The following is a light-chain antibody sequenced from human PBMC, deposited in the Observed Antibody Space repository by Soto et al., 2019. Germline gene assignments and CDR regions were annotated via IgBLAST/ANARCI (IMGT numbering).Light chain of an antibody. CDR2: DAS. J-gene: IGKJ5*01. CDR1: QSVSSY. CDR3: QQRSNWPPIT. V-gene: IGKV3-11*01. Sequence: EIVMTQSPATLSVSPGESATLSCRASQSVSSYLAWYQQKPGQAPRLLIYDASNRATGIPARFSGGGSGTDFTLTIDNLEPEDFAIYYCQQRSNWPPITFGQGKRLEIK.